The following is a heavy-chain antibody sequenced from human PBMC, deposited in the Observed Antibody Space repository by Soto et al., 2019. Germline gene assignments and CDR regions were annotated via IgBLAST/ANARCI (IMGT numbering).Heavy chain of an antibody. Sequence: ASVKVSCKASGYTFIGYYIHWVRQAPGQGLEWMGWINPNSGGTNYAQRFQGWVTMTRDRSISTAYMELSRLKSDDTAVYYCARVGGGLASLAYYGTDVWGQGTTVTVSS. V-gene: IGHV1-2*04. D-gene: IGHD3-10*01. CDR2: INPNSGGT. J-gene: IGHJ6*02. CDR1: GYTFIGYY. CDR3: ARVGGGLASLAYYGTDV.